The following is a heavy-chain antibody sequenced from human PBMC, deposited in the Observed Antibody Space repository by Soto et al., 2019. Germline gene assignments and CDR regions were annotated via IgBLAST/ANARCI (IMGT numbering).Heavy chain of an antibody. CDR3: ASHDAFDI. CDR2: IYSGGST. J-gene: IGHJ3*02. V-gene: IGHV3-66*04. CDR1: GFTVSSNY. Sequence: ESGGGLVQPGGSLRLSCAASGFTVSSNYMSWDRQAPGKGLEWVSVIYSGGSTYYADSVKGRFTISRDNSKNTLYLQMNSLRAEDTAVYYCASHDAFDIWGQGTMVTVSS.